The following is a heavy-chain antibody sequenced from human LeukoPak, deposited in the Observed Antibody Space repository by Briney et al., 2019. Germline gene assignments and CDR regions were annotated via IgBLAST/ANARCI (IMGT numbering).Heavy chain of an antibody. D-gene: IGHD6-19*01. Sequence: PGRSLRLSCAASGFTFSSYAMHWVRQAPGKGLEWVAVISYDGSNKYYADSVKGRFTISRDNSKNTLYLQMNSLRAEDTAVYYCATLGPYSSGWYWGQGTLVTVSS. J-gene: IGHJ4*02. CDR2: ISYDGSNK. V-gene: IGHV3-30-3*01. CDR1: GFTFSSYA. CDR3: ATLGPYSSGWY.